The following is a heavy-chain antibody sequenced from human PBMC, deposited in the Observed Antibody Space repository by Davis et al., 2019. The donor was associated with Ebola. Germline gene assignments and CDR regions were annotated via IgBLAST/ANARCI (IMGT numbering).Heavy chain of an antibody. CDR2: MNPNSGNT. D-gene: IGHD4-17*01. Sequence: ASVKVSCKASGYTFTSYDINWVRQATGQGLEWMGWMNPNSGNTGYAQKFQGRVTMTRNTSISTAYMELSSLRSEDTAVYYCARGVSGVYGAKGDYWGQGTLVTVSS. CDR1: GYTFTSYD. CDR3: ARGVSGVYGAKGDY. J-gene: IGHJ4*02. V-gene: IGHV1-8*01.